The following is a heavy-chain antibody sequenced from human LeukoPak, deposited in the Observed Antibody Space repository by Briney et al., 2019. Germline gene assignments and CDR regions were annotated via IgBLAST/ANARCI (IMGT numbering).Heavy chain of an antibody. J-gene: IGHJ5*02. V-gene: IGHV1-18*01. Sequence: ASVKVSCKASGYTFTSYGISWVRQAPGQGLEWMGWISTYNGNTNYAQKLQGRVTMTTDTPTSTAYMELRSLRSDDTAVYYCARVIRYNWFDPWGQGTLVTVSS. CDR1: GYTFTSYG. CDR2: ISTYNGNT. CDR3: ARVIRYNWFDP.